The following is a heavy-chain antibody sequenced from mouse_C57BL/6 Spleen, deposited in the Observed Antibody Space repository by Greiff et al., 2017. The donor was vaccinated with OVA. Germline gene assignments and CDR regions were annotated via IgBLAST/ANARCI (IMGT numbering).Heavy chain of an antibody. CDR1: GYTFTTYW. D-gene: IGHD2-4*01. Sequence: VQLQQSGAELVRPGTSVKMSCKASGYTFTTYWIGWAKQRPGHGLEWIGDIYPGGGDTNYNEKFKGKATLTADKASSTAYMQFSSLTSADSAIYYCARGSDYVDYYYAMDYWGQGTSVTVSS. V-gene: IGHV1-63*01. J-gene: IGHJ4*01. CDR3: ARGSDYVDYYYAMDY. CDR2: IYPGGGDT.